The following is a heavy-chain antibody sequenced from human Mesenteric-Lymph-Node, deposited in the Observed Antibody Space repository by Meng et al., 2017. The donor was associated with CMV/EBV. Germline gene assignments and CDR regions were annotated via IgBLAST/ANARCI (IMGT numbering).Heavy chain of an antibody. Sequence: GESLKISCAASGFIFSNYAMSWFRQAPGKGLKWVSGISVGGGTTYYAGSVKGRFSISRDNYKNTLYLQMNSLRAEDTAVYYCARLNWNYVYYFDYWGQGTLVTVSS. D-gene: IGHD1-7*01. V-gene: IGHV3-23*01. CDR1: GFIFSNYA. CDR3: ARLNWNYVYYFDY. J-gene: IGHJ4*02. CDR2: ISVGGGTT.